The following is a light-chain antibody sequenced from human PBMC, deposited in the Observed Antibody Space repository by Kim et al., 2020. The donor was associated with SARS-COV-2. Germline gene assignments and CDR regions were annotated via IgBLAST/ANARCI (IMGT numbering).Light chain of an antibody. CDR3: HQYNSYSHT. J-gene: IGKJ2*01. CDR2: DAS. Sequence: SASVGDRVTMTCRASQSITSWLAWYQQKPGKAPKLLIYDASSLKRGVPSRFSGSGSGTEFTLTISSLQPDDFATYYCHQYNSYSHTFGQGTKLEI. V-gene: IGKV1-5*01. CDR1: QSITSW.